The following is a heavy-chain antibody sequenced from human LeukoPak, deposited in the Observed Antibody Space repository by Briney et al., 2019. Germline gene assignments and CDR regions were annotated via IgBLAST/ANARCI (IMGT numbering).Heavy chain of an antibody. D-gene: IGHD3-10*01. CDR1: GYTLIELS. CDR2: IDSEDGGA. CDR3: ATDRVSYRGMVWGVIPLAD. V-gene: IGHV1-24*01. Sequence: SVQDTCKVCGYTLIELSMHWVGQPPGRGVEGMGGIDSEDGGAIYAQKFQGRVTMTEDTSTDTAYMELSSLRSEDTAVYDCATDRVSYRGMVWGVIPLADWGQGTRVTVSS. J-gene: IGHJ6*02.